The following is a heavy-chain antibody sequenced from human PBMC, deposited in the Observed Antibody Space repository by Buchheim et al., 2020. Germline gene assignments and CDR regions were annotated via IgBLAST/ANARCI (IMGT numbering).Heavy chain of an antibody. CDR1: GFTFSSYA. J-gene: IGHJ3*02. Sequence: QVQLVESGGGVVQPGRSLRLSCAASGFTFSSYATHWVRQAPGKGLEWVAVISYDGSNKYYADSVKGRFTISRDNSKNPLYLQMNSLRAEDTAVYYCARDRDYYYDSSGGDAFDIWGQGT. CDR3: ARDRDYYYDSSGGDAFDI. V-gene: IGHV3-30*04. CDR2: ISYDGSNK. D-gene: IGHD3-22*01.